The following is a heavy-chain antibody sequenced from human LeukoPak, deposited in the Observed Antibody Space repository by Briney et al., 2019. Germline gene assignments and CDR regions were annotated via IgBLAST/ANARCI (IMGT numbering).Heavy chain of an antibody. CDR3: VKEQSSGNYRTADF. J-gene: IGHJ4*02. V-gene: IGHV3-30*18. CDR2: ITYDEITT. D-gene: IGHD3-10*01. Sequence: GPSLRLSCAASGFTLSSCGMHWVRQAPGKGLEWVAVITYDEITTYFDDSVKGRFTISRDTSKSMLYLQMNSLRPEDTAVYYCVKEQSSGNYRTADFWGQGTLVTVSS. CDR1: GFTLSSCG.